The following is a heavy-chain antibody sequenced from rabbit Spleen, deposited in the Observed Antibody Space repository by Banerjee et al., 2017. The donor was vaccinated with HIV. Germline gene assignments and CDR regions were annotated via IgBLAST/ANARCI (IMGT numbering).Heavy chain of an antibody. Sequence: QSLEESGGDLVKPGASLTLTCTASGFSFSDNFFMCWVRQAPGKGLEWIACIYTGGSGNSHYASWAKGRFTISKASSTTVTLQMTSLTAADTATYFCARSVGAGVNAASNLWGQGTLVTVS. V-gene: IGHV1S40*01. CDR2: IYTGGSGNS. CDR3: ARSVGAGVNAASNL. CDR1: GFSFSDNFF. J-gene: IGHJ4*01. D-gene: IGHD4-2*01.